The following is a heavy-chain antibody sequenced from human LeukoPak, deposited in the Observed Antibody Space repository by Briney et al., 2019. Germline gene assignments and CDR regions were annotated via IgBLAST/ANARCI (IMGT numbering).Heavy chain of an antibody. V-gene: IGHV4-34*01. CDR2: INHSGRT. CDR1: GGSFSEYY. J-gene: IGHJ4*02. D-gene: IGHD1-26*01. CDR3: ARGHGQWELHLHS. Sequence: PSETLSLTCAVFGGSFSEYYWSWIRQSPGQGLEWIGEINHSGRTNYNPSLKSRVTLSVDASKNQFSLSLSSTTAADTAVYFCARGHGQWELHLHSWGQGTLVTVSS.